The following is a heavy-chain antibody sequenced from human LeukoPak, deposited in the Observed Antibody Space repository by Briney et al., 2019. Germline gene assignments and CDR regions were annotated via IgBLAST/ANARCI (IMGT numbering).Heavy chain of an antibody. Sequence: GGSLRLSCAAPGFTFSSYAMNWVRQAPGKGLDWVAVISYDGSNKYYADSVKGRFTISRDNSKNTLYLQMNSLRAEDTAVYYCARGGRWELLHYFDYWGQGTLVTVSS. CDR2: ISYDGSNK. CDR1: GFTFSSYA. V-gene: IGHV3-30*04. CDR3: ARGGRWELLHYFDY. D-gene: IGHD1-26*01. J-gene: IGHJ4*02.